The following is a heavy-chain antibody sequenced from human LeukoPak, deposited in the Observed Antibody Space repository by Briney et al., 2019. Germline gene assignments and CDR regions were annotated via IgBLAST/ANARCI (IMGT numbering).Heavy chain of an antibody. CDR2: IYYSGST. CDR3: ARENLDPYYDILTGPTYYGVDV. CDR1: GGSISSYY. V-gene: IGHV4-59*01. Sequence: PSETLSLTCTVSGGSISSYYWSWIRQPPGKGLEWIGYIYYSGSTNYNPSLKSRVTISVDTSKNQFSLKLSSVTAADTAVYYCARENLDPYYDILTGPTYYGVDVWGQGTTVTVSS. J-gene: IGHJ6*02. D-gene: IGHD3-9*01.